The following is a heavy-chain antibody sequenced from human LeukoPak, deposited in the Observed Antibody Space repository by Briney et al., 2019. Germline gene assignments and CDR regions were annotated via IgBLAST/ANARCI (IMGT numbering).Heavy chain of an antibody. CDR1: GYTFTGYY. J-gene: IGHJ4*02. D-gene: IGHD3-10*01. CDR2: INPNSGGT. V-gene: IGHV1-2*02. Sequence: ASVKVSCKASGYTFTGYYMHWVRQAPGQGLEWMGWINPNSGGTNYAQKFQGRVTMTRDTSISTAYMELSRLRSDDTAVHYCARGGRKGYYYGSGSRNSFDYWGQGTLVTVSS. CDR3: ARGGRKGYYYGSGSRNSFDY.